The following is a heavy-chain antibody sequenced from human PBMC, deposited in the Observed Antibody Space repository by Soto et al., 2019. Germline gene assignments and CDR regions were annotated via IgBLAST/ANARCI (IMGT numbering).Heavy chain of an antibody. V-gene: IGHV3-11*01. CDR3: ARVVVPAANWFDP. CDR1: GFTFSDYY. J-gene: IGHJ5*02. Sequence: PGGSLRLSCAASGFTFSDYYMSWICQAPGKGLEWVSYISSSGSTIYYADSVKGRFTISRDNAKNSLYLQMNSLRAEDTAVYYCARVVVPAANWFDPWGQGTLVTVSS. CDR2: ISSSGSTI. D-gene: IGHD2-2*01.